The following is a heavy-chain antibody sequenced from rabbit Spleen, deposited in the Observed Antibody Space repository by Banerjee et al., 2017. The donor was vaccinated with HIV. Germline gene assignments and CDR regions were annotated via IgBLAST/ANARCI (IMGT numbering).Heavy chain of an antibody. CDR2: IYAGSSSGFT. Sequence: QQQLEESGGDLVKPEGSLTLTCTASGFSFNEFSFNSGYDMCWVRQAPGKGLEWIACIYAGSSSGFTYSATWAKGRFTCSKTSSTTVTLQMTSLTVADTATYFCARDTGSSFSSYGMDLWGPGTLVTVS. CDR3: ARDTGSSFSSYGMDL. V-gene: IGHV1S45*01. D-gene: IGHD8-1*01. CDR1: GFSFNEFSFNSGYD. J-gene: IGHJ6*01.